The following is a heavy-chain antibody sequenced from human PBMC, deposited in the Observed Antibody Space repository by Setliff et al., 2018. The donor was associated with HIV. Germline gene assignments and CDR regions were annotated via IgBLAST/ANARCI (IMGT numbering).Heavy chain of an antibody. Sequence: GGSLRLSCGASGFMRTHWMSWVRQTPGKGLEWVASVKPDGSEKYYVDSVKGRFTISRDNTKNSLSLQMNSLRLDDTAVYYCARVRGDWGSGSWFDPWGQGTLVTVSS. CDR3: ARVRGDWGSGSWFDP. CDR2: VKPDGSEK. CDR1: GFMRTHW. J-gene: IGHJ5*02. V-gene: IGHV3-7*01. D-gene: IGHD7-27*01.